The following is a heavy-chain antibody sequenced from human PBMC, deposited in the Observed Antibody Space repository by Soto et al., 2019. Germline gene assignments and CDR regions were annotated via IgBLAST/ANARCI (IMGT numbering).Heavy chain of an antibody. CDR2: INHSGST. CDR3: ARGGVVVVAATRFSWFDP. Sequence: SETLSLTCAVYGGSFSGYYWSWIRQPPGKGLEWIGEINHSGSTNYNPSLKSRVTISVDTSKNQFSLKLSSVTAADTAVYYCARGGVVVVAATRFSWFDPWGQGTPVTVSS. J-gene: IGHJ5*02. D-gene: IGHD2-15*01. CDR1: GGSFSGYY. V-gene: IGHV4-34*01.